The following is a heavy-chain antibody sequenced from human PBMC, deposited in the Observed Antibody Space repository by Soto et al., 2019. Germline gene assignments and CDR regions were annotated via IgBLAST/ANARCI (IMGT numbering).Heavy chain of an antibody. J-gene: IGHJ3*02. Sequence: ASVKVSCKASGGTLSSYTFSRVRQGPGEGLERMGRIIPILGIANYAQKFQGRVTITADKSTSTAYMELSSLRSEDTAVYYCAIPGKYNWNDLWPFDIWGQGTMVTVSS. CDR1: GGTLSSYT. CDR3: AIPGKYNWNDLWPFDI. V-gene: IGHV1-69*02. CDR2: IIPILGIA. D-gene: IGHD1-20*01.